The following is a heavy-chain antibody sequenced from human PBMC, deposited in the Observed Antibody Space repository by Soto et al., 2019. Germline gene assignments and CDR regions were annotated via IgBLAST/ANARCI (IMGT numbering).Heavy chain of an antibody. D-gene: IGHD4-4*01. CDR2: INHSGST. CDR3: ASRNLQIDY. Sequence: SETLSLTCAVYGGSFSGYYWSWIRQPPGKGLEWIGEINHSGSTNYNPSLKSRFTISVDTPKNQFSLKLSSVTAADTAVYSCASRNLQIDYWGQGTLVTVSS. J-gene: IGHJ4*02. V-gene: IGHV4-34*01. CDR1: GGSFSGYY.